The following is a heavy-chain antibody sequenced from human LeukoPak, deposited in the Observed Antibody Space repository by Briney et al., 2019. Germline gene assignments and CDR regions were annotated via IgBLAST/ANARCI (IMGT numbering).Heavy chain of an antibody. CDR3: ARSRATYAFDI. V-gene: IGHV3-48*01. J-gene: IGHJ3*02. CDR2: ISSSGSTI. Sequence: PGGSLRLSCTASGFTFSCYSMNWVRQAPGKGLEWVSYISSSGSTIYYADSVKGQFTISRDNAMNSLYLQMNSLRAEDTAVYYCARSRATYAFDIWGQGTMVTVSS. CDR1: GFTFSCYS. D-gene: IGHD5-12*01.